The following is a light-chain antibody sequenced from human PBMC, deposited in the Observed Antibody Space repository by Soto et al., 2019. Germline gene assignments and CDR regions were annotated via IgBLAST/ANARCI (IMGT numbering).Light chain of an antibody. CDR3: QQFDTPPPMYT. V-gene: IGKV3-20*01. Sequence: EIVLTQSPGTLSLSPGEGATLSCRTSQYIDKKYLAWNQQRPGQAPRLLIYGASNRATGIPARFSGSGSGTDFTFTITRLEPEDFAVYYCQQFDTPPPMYTFGPGTRLEIK. CDR2: GAS. CDR1: QYIDKKY. J-gene: IGKJ2*01.